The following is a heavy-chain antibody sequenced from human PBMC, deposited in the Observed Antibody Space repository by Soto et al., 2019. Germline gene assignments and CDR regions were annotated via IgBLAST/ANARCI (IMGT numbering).Heavy chain of an antibody. Sequence: VQLVQSGAEVKKPGSSVKVSCKASGGTFSSYAISWVRQAPGQGLEWMGGIIPIFGTANYAQKFQGRVTITADKSTSTAYMELSSLRSEDTAVYYCATDETYDSSGYYGIWFDPWGQGTLVTVSS. D-gene: IGHD3-22*01. J-gene: IGHJ5*02. V-gene: IGHV1-69*06. CDR2: IIPIFGTA. CDR1: GGTFSSYA. CDR3: ATDETYDSSGYYGIWFDP.